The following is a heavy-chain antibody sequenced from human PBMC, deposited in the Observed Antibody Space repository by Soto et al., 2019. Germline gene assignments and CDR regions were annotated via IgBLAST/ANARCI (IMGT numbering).Heavy chain of an antibody. Sequence: SETLSLTCAVSGGSISSSNWWSWVRQPPGKGLEWIGEIYHSGSTNYNPSLKSRVTISVDKSKNQFSLKLSSVTAADTAVYYCARAPGRLPTGPTTKGGWFDPWGQGTLVTVSS. CDR3: ARAPGRLPTGPTTKGGWFDP. D-gene: IGHD2-15*01. V-gene: IGHV4-4*02. CDR1: GGSISSSNW. CDR2: IYHSGST. J-gene: IGHJ5*02.